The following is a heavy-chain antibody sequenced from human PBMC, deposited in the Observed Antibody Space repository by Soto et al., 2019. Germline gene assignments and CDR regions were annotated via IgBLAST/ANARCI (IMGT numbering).Heavy chain of an antibody. J-gene: IGHJ5*02. CDR2: IFFTGTT. V-gene: IGHV4-38-2*01. CDR1: GYSISSGYY. CDR3: ARVRLDNWFDP. Sequence: SETLSLTCDVSGYSISSGYYWGWLRQSPGKGLEWIGSIFFTGTTYYNPSLNSQVTTSVDTSKNQFSLKLSSVTAADTAIYYCARVRLDNWFDPWGQGTLVTVSS. D-gene: IGHD6-19*01.